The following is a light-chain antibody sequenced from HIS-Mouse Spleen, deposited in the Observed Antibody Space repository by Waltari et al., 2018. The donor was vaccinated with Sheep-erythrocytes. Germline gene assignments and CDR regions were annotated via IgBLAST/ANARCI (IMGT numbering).Light chain of an antibody. CDR3: QQYYSTPLT. CDR1: QSVLYSSNNKNY. Sequence: DIVMTQSPDSLAVSLGERTTINCKSSQSVLYSSNNKNYLAWYQQKPGKPPKLLIYWASTRESGVPDRFSGSGSGTDFTLTSSSLQAEDVAVYYCQQYYSTPLTFGGGTKVEIK. V-gene: IGKV4-1*01. CDR2: WAS. J-gene: IGKJ4*01.